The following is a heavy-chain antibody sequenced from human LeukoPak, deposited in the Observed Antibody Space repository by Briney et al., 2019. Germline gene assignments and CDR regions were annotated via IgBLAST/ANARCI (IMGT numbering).Heavy chain of an antibody. Sequence: SETLSLTCTVSGGSISNDXXXXXRXPPXXXXXXXXYIFYSGSTNYNPSLXXRXXXSVDTSKNQFSLRLSSVTTADTAVYYCARRVVWYGIYYFDSWGQGTLVTVSS. V-gene: IGHV4-59*01. CDR3: ARRVVWYGIYYFDS. CDR1: GGSISNDX. CDR2: IFYSGST. J-gene: IGHJ4*02. D-gene: IGHD3-3*01.